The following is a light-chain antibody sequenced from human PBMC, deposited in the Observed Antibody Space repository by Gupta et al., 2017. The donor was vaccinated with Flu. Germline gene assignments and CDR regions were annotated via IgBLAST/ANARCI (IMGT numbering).Light chain of an antibody. V-gene: IGKV4-1*01. J-gene: IGKJ1*01. Sequence: DIVMNQSPDSLAVSLGERATINCKSSQTVLYSSDNKNYLAWYQQKPGQPPKLLIYCASTRESGVPERGSGSGSGTEVSTPTSSLQAEDVAVYYCQQHHSTYFTFGQGTKVEIK. CDR1: QTVLYSSDNKNY. CDR2: CAS. CDR3: QQHHSTYFT.